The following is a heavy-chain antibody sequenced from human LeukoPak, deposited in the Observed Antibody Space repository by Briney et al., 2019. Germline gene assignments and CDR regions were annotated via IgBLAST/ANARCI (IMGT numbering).Heavy chain of an antibody. CDR2: ISYRGRT. V-gene: IGHV4-59*13. CDR1: DAYIGSSF. Sequence: PSETLSLTCNISDAYIGSSFWSWLRLPPGKGLEWIGSISYRGRTNYSPSLKSRATMSMDTSKSQLSLVLTSVTAADTALYYCARDRSGSYYTFDMWGQGTMVTVSS. CDR3: ARDRSGSYYTFDM. D-gene: IGHD1-26*01. J-gene: IGHJ3*02.